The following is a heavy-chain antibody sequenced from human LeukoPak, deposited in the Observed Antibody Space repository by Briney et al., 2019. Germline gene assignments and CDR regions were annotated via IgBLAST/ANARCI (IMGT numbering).Heavy chain of an antibody. D-gene: IGHD6-13*01. Sequence: PGGSLRLSCAASGFTFSSYAMSWVRQAPGKGLEWVSAISGSGGSTYYADSVKGRFTISRDNSKNTLYLQMNSLRAEDTAVYYCAREPLIAAAGYDAFDIWGQGTMVTVSS. CDR1: GFTFSSYA. CDR2: ISGSGGST. J-gene: IGHJ3*02. CDR3: AREPLIAAAGYDAFDI. V-gene: IGHV3-23*01.